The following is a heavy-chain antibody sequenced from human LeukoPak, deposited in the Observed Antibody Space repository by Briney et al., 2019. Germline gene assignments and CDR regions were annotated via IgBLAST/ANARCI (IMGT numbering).Heavy chain of an antibody. CDR2: IYHSGST. V-gene: IGHV4-4*02. CDR3: ARDHRYYGSGSYFFDY. D-gene: IGHD3-10*01. J-gene: IGHJ4*02. CDR1: GGSISSSNW. Sequence: PSETLSLTCAVSGGSISSSNWWSWVRQPPGKGLEWIGEIYHSGSTNYNPSLKSRVTISVDKSKNQFSLKLSSVTAADTAVYYCARDHRYYGSGSYFFDYWGQGTLVTVSS.